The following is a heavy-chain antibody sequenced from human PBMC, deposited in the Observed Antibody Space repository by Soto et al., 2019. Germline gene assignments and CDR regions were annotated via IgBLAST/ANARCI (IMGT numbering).Heavy chain of an antibody. CDR3: ARVCSGGSCYFWVDP. V-gene: IGHV4-30-2*01. CDR2: IYHSGST. D-gene: IGHD2-15*01. Sequence: PSETLSLTCAVSGGSLSSGGYSGSWVRQPPGKGLEWIGYIYHSGSTYYNPSLKSRVTISVDRSKNQFSLKLSSVTAADTAVYYCARVCSGGSCYFWVDPWGQGTLVTVSS. J-gene: IGHJ5*02. CDR1: GGSLSSGGYS.